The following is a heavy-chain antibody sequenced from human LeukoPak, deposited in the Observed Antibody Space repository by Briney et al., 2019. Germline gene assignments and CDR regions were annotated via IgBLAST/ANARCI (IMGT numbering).Heavy chain of an antibody. V-gene: IGHV4-39*07. CDR3: ARVFWAPYYFDY. CDR1: GGSISSSSYY. J-gene: IGHJ4*02. CDR2: IYYSGST. Sequence: SETLSLTCTVSGGSISSSSYYWGWIRQPPGKGLEWIGSIYYSGSTYYNPSLKSRVTISVDTSKNQFSLKLSSVTAADTAVYYCARVFWAPYYFDYWGQGTLVTVSS. D-gene: IGHD2/OR15-2a*01.